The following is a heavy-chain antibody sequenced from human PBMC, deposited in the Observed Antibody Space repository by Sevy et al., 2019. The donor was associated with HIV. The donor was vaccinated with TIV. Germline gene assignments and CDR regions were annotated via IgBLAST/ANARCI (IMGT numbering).Heavy chain of an antibody. CDR3: ARDQAAAGLRIYYYYYGMDV. CDR2: ISSSGSTI. D-gene: IGHD6-13*01. V-gene: IGHV3-11*01. J-gene: IGHJ6*02. CDR1: GFTFSDYY. Sequence: GGSLRLSCAASGFTFSDYYMSWIRQAPGKGLEWVSYISSSGSTIYYADSVKGRFTISRDNAKNSLYLQMNSLRAEDTAVYYCARDQAAAGLRIYYYYYGMDVWGQGTTVTVS.